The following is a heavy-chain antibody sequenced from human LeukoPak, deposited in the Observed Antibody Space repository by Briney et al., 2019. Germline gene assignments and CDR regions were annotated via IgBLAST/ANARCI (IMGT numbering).Heavy chain of an antibody. CDR1: GYTFTGHY. D-gene: IGHD2-2*01. Sequence: ASVKVSCKASGYTFTGHYMHWVRQAPGQGLEWMGWINSNSGATTYAQKFQGWVTMTRDTSISTAYMELSRLRSDDTAVYYCAREYCSRTDCCKAFDIWGQGTMVTVSS. J-gene: IGHJ3*02. CDR3: AREYCSRTDCCKAFDI. V-gene: IGHV1-2*04. CDR2: INSNSGAT.